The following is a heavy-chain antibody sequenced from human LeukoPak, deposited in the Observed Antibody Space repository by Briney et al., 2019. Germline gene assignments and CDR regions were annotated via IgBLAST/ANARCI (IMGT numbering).Heavy chain of an antibody. CDR1: GYTFTSYD. D-gene: IGHD6-19*01. J-gene: IGHJ4*02. CDR3: ARGLYPGIAVAGTSDFDY. CDR2: MNPNSGNT. V-gene: IGHV1-8*03. Sequence: GASVKVSCKASGYTFTSYDINWVRQATGQGLEWMGWMNPNSGNTGYAQKFQGRVTITRNTSISTAYMELSSLRSEDTAVYYCARGLYPGIAVAGTSDFDYWGQGTLVTVSS.